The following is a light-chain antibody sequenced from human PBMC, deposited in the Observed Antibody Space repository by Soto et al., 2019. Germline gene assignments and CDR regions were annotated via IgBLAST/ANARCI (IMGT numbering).Light chain of an antibody. CDR1: ESVSSRY. CDR2: GAS. J-gene: IGKJ2*01. V-gene: IGKV3-20*01. CDR3: QQYGSSPYT. Sequence: ELVLTQSPGILSLSPGERATLSCRASESVSSRYLGWYQQKPGQAPRLLIYGASSRATGIPDRFSGSGSGTDFTLTISRLEPEDFAVYYCQQYGSSPYTFGQGTNLEIK.